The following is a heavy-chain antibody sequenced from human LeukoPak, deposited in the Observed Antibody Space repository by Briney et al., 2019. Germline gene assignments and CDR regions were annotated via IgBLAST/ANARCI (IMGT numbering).Heavy chain of an antibody. CDR2: IRGTTDNT. CDR3: AKYCSGGSCYSGLDY. J-gene: IGHJ4*02. CDR1: GFTFSTYV. V-gene: IGHV3-23*01. Sequence: GGSLRLSCAASGFTFSTYVMSWVRQAPGKGLEWVSSIRGTTDNTYYADSVKGRFTISRDNSKNTLYLQMNSLRAEDTAVYCCAKYCSGGSCYSGLDYWGQGTLVTVSS. D-gene: IGHD2-15*01.